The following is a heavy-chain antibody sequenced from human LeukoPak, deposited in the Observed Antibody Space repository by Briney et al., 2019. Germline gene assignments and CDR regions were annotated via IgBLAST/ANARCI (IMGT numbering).Heavy chain of an antibody. D-gene: IGHD3-22*01. CDR2: INPNSGGI. Sequence: ASVKVSCKASGYTFTGYYMHWVRQAPGQGLEWMGRINPNSGGINYAQKFQGRVTMTRDTSISTAYMEPSRLRSDDTAVYYCARRGSGSSGYFDYWGQGTLVTVSS. CDR3: ARRGSGSSGYFDY. CDR1: GYTFTGYY. J-gene: IGHJ4*02. V-gene: IGHV1-2*06.